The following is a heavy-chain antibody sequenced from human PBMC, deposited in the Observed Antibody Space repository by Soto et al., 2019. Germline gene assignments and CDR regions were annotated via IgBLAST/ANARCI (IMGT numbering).Heavy chain of an antibody. CDR2: IIPIYGTT. J-gene: IGHJ5*02. D-gene: IGHD3-3*01. CDR1: GGTFSSYA. CDR3: ARDWSYYDFWSGSNWFDP. V-gene: IGHV1-69*06. Sequence: ASVKVSCKASGGTFSSYAISWVRQAPGQGLEWMGGIIPIYGTTNYAQKFQGRVTMTADTSTSTAYMELRSLRSDDTAVYYCARDWSYYDFWSGSNWFDPWGQGTLVTVSS.